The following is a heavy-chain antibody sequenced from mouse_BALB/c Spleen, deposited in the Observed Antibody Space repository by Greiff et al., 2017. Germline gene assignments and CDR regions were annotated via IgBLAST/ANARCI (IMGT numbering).Heavy chain of an antibody. CDR3: ARDALAGTFAY. J-gene: IGHJ3*01. Sequence: EVKVVESGGGLVQPGGSLRLSCATSGFTFSDFYMEWVRQPPGKRLEWIAASRNKANDYTTEYSASVKGRFIVSRDTSQSILYLQMNALRAEDTAIYYCARDALAGTFAYWGQGTLVTVSA. V-gene: IGHV7-1*02. D-gene: IGHD4-1*01. CDR2: SRNKANDYTT. CDR1: GFTFSDFY.